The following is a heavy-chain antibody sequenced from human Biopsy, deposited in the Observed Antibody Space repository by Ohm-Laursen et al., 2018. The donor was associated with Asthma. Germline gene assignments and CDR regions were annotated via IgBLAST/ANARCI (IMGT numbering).Heavy chain of an antibody. CDR3: ARDGVVPDAMYYHYYYGLDV. D-gene: IGHD2-2*01. Sequence: LSLTCAASEFSFSHYPMHWVRQAPGKGLEWVSRVKGDGRRTSYADSVKGRFTISRDNAKNTLYLQMNSLRVEDTAVYYCARDGVVPDAMYYHYYYGLDVWGQGTTVTVSS. CDR1: EFSFSHYP. J-gene: IGHJ6*02. CDR2: VKGDGRRT. V-gene: IGHV3-74*01.